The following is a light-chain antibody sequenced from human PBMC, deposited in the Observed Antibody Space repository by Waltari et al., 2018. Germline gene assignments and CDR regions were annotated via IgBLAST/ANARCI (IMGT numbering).Light chain of an antibody. CDR3: NSRDTTNDPHIL. Sequence: SSELTQDPAVSVALGQTVRITCQGDSLRNYYASWYQQKPGQAPILVFYDNTNRPSGMPDRFSGSHSGNTASLIITGAQAEDEADYYCNSRDTTNDPHILFGGGTKLTVL. J-gene: IGLJ3*02. CDR1: SLRNYY. CDR2: DNT. V-gene: IGLV3-19*01.